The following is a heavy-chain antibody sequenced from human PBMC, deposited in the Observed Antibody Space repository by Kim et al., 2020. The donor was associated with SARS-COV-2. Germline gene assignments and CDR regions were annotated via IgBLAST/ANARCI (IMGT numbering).Heavy chain of an antibody. J-gene: IGHJ4*02. CDR2: ISSSSSYI. D-gene: IGHD6-13*01. V-gene: IGHV3-21*01. CDR3: AREQHPEGRSWYLTQTDY. CDR1: GFTFSSYS. Sequence: GGSLRLSCAASGFTFSSYSMNWVRQAPGKGLEWVSSISSSSSYIYYADSVKGRFTISRDNAKNSLYLQMNSLRAEDTAVYYCAREQHPEGRSWYLTQTDYWGQGTLVTVSS.